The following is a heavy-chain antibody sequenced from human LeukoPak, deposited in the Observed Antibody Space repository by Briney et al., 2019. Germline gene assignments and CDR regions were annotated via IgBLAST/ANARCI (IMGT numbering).Heavy chain of an antibody. D-gene: IGHD5/OR15-5a*01. Sequence: GGSLRLSCAASGFTFSKNYMSWVRQAPGKGLEWVSVIYSGGSTYYADPVKGRFTISRDSSKNTLYLQMNSLRAEDTAVYYCARDSLGMSTLDSWGQGTLVTVSS. CDR3: ARDSLGMSTLDS. CDR1: GFTFSKNY. J-gene: IGHJ4*02. V-gene: IGHV3-53*01. CDR2: IYSGGST.